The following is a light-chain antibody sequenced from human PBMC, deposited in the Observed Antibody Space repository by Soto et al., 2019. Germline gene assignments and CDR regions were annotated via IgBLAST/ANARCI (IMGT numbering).Light chain of an antibody. V-gene: IGKV3-11*01. Sequence: EIVLTQSPSTLSLSPGERATLSCRASQSVSSYLAWYQQKPGQAPRLLIYDASNRATGIPARFSGSGSGTDFTLAISSLEPKDFAVDYCQQRSNWPPFTFDPGAKVDIK. CDR1: QSVSSY. CDR2: DAS. CDR3: QQRSNWPPFT. J-gene: IGKJ3*01.